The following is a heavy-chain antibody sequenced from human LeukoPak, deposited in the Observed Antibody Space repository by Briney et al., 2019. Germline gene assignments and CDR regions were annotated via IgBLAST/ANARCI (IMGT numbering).Heavy chain of an antibody. CDR2: IVGSGGST. D-gene: IGHD3-9*01. CDR3: AKWGDYDILTGYYDSDY. CDR1: AFTFSNYA. J-gene: IGHJ4*02. V-gene: IGHV3-23*01. Sequence: SGASLRLSCAASAFTFSNYAMSWVRQAPGKGLEWVSAIVGSGGSTYYADSVKGRFTISRDNPKNTLYLQMNSLRAEDTSVYYCAKWGDYDILTGYYDSDYWGQGTLVTVSS.